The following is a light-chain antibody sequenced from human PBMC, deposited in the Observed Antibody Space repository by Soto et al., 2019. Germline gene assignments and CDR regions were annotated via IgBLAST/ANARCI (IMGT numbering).Light chain of an antibody. CDR2: EVS. V-gene: IGLV2-14*01. J-gene: IGLJ1*01. Sequence: QSVLTQPASVSGSPGQPITISCTGTSSDVGGYSYVSWYQQHPGKAPKLMIYEVSNRPSGVSNRFSGSKSGNTASLTISGLQAEDEADYYCSSYTSSSTPYVFGTGTKVTVL. CDR3: SSYTSSSTPYV. CDR1: SSDVGGYSY.